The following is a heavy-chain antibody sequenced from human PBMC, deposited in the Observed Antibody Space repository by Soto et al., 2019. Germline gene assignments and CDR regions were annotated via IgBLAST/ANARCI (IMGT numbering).Heavy chain of an antibody. J-gene: IGHJ1*01. V-gene: IGHV4-31*03. Sequence: QVQLQESGPGLVKPSQTLSLTCTVSGGSISSGGYYWSWIRQHPGTGLEWIGYTYYSGSTYYNPSLKSRVTIAVDTSKNQFSLKLSSVTAADTAVYYCARVAVDTLDYGGTHRPEYFQHWGQGTLVTVSS. D-gene: IGHD4-17*01. CDR2: TYYSGST. CDR1: GGSISSGGYY. CDR3: ARVAVDTLDYGGTHRPEYFQH.